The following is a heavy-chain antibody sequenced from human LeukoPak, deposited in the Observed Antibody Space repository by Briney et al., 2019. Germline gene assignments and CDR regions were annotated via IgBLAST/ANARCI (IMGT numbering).Heavy chain of an antibody. D-gene: IGHD2-2*01. Sequence: GESLKISCKGSGYSITSYWIGWVRQMPGKGLEWMGIIYPGDSDTRYSPSFQGQVSISADKSINTAYLQWSSLKASDTAMYYCARKFCSSTSCYDGLDYWGQGTLVTVSS. CDR3: ARKFCSSTSCYDGLDY. J-gene: IGHJ4*02. V-gene: IGHV5-51*01. CDR2: IYPGDSDT. CDR1: GYSITSYW.